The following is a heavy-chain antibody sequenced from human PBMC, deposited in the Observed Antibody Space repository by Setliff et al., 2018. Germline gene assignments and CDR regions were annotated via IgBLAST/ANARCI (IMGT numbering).Heavy chain of an antibody. J-gene: IGHJ4*02. V-gene: IGHV1-3*04. CDR1: GYTFTSHA. CDR2: INTGTGNT. CDR3: ARGWDPTYYYDSSGYAPFDY. D-gene: IGHD3-22*01. Sequence: GASVKVSCKASGYTFTSHAIHWVRQAPGQRLEWMGWINTGTGNTRYAQKLQGRVTMTTDTSTSTAYMELRSLRSDNTAVYYCARGWDPTYYYDSSGYAPFDYWGQGTLVTVSS.